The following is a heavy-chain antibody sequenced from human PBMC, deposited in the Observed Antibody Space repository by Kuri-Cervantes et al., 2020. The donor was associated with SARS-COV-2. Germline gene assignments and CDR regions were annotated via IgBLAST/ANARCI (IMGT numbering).Heavy chain of an antibody. J-gene: IGHJ4*02. D-gene: IGHD2-2*01. CDR3: AKSRSKFDY. V-gene: IGHV1-69*05. CDR1: GGTFSSYT. Sequence: SVKVSCKASGGTFSSYTISWVRQAPGQGLEWMGGIIPIFGTANYAQKLQGRVTMTTDTSTSTAYMELRSLRSDDTAVYYCAKSRSKFDYWGQGTLVTVSS. CDR2: IIPIFGTA.